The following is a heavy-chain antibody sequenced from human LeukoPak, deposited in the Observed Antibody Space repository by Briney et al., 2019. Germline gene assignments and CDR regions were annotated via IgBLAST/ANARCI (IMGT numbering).Heavy chain of an antibody. Sequence: PSETLSLTCAVYGGSFSGYYWSWIRQPPGKGLEWIGEINHSGSTYYNPSLKSRVTISVDTSKNQFSLKLSSVTAADTAVYYCARQQYYYDSSGFNWFDPWGQGTLVTVSS. CDR1: GGSFSGYY. J-gene: IGHJ5*02. CDR3: ARQQYYYDSSGFNWFDP. D-gene: IGHD3-22*01. CDR2: INHSGST. V-gene: IGHV4-34*01.